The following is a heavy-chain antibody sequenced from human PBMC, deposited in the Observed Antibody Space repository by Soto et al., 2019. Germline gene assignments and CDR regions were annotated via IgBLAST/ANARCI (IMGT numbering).Heavy chain of an antibody. CDR1: GFTFSSYS. V-gene: IGHV3-48*02. D-gene: IGHD6-6*01. J-gene: IGHJ3*02. CDR2: ISSSSSTI. CDR3: ARAFKGSSSSPSHAFDI. Sequence: EVQLVESGGGLVQPGGSLRLSCAASGFTFSSYSMNWVRQAPGKGLEWVSYISSSSSTIYYAASVKGRFTISRDNAKNSLYLQMNSLRDDDTAVYYCARAFKGSSSSPSHAFDIWGQGTMVTVSS.